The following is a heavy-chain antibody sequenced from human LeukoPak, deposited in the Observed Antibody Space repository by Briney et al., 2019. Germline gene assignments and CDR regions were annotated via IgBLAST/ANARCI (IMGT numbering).Heavy chain of an antibody. V-gene: IGHV3-30*01. CDR2: MSYDGSQ. D-gene: IGHD6-13*01. Sequence: AGGSLRLSCAASGFIFSNFAMHWVSQAPGKGPEWVSFMSYDGSQYHADSVKGRFTISRDNSKNTLFLQMNSLRVEDTAVYYCARVLIGAAGCIDSWGQGTLVTVSS. CDR3: ARVLIGAAGCIDS. J-gene: IGHJ4*02. CDR1: GFIFSNFA.